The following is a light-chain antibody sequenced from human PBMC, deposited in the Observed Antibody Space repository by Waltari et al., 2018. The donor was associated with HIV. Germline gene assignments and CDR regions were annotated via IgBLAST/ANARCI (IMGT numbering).Light chain of an antibody. CDR3: QQANNCPLT. CDR1: QGVSNW. J-gene: IGKJ4*01. Sequence: DIQMTQSPSSVAASVGDRVTITCRANQGVSNWLAWYQQRPGEASKLLIYDISTLHTGVPSRFSGSGSGTDFALTIDGLQPEDFTTYYCQQANNCPLTFGGGTKLEI. V-gene: IGKV1-12*01. CDR2: DIS.